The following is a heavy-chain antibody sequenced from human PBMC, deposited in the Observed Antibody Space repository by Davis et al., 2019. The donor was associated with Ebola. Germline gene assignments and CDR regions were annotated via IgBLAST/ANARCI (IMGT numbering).Heavy chain of an antibody. CDR3: ARGWLRAYFQH. D-gene: IGHD5-24*01. V-gene: IGHV6-1*01. Sequence: HSQTLSLTCGISGDGVSINSAGWNWIRQSPSRGLEWLGRTYYNSKWYNDYAASVKSRITINPDTSKNQFSLQLNSVTPEDTAVYYCARGWLRAYFQHWGQGTLVTVSS. CDR1: GDGVSINSAG. J-gene: IGHJ1*01. CDR2: TYYNSKWYN.